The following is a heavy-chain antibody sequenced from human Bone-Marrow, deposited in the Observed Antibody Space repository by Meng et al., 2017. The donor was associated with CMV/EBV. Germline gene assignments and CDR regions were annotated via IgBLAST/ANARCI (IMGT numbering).Heavy chain of an antibody. J-gene: IGHJ6*02. CDR3: ARQSVLRFLEWFYGMDV. V-gene: IGHV4-39*01. CDR2: IYYSGST. D-gene: IGHD3-3*01. Sequence: SETLSLTCTVSGGSISSSSYYWGWIRQPPGKGLEWIGSIYYSGSTYYNPSLKSRVTISVDTSKNQFSLKLSSVTAADTAVYYCARQSVLRFLEWFYGMDVWVQGTTVTVSS. CDR1: GGSISSSSYY.